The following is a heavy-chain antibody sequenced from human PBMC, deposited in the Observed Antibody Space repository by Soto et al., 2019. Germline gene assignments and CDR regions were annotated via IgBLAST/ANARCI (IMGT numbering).Heavy chain of an antibody. CDR2: IIPIFGTA. V-gene: IGHV1-69*12. J-gene: IGHJ6*02. CDR1: GGTFSSYA. Sequence: QVQLVQSGAEVKKPGSSVKVSCKASGGTFSSYAISWVRQAPGQGLEWMGGIIPIFGTANYAQKFQGRVTITADESTSTAYRELSSLRSEDTAVYYCAVEGGIAAASSAGMDVWGQGTTVTVSS. CDR3: AVEGGIAAASSAGMDV. D-gene: IGHD6-13*01.